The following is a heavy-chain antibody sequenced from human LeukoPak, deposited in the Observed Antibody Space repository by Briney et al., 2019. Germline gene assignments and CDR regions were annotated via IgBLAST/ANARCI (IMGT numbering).Heavy chain of an antibody. D-gene: IGHD4-11*01. CDR2: IYDTGTT. CDR1: GGSMSGYY. CDR3: ARHVGVRYSNSHGFDI. Sequence: SEALSLTCTVSGGSMSGYYWSWVRRPPGKGLGWIGYIYDTGTTNYNPSLKSRVTISVDTSKNQFSLKLSSVIAADTAVYYCARHVGVRYSNSHGFDIWGQGTMVTVSS. J-gene: IGHJ3*02. V-gene: IGHV4-59*08.